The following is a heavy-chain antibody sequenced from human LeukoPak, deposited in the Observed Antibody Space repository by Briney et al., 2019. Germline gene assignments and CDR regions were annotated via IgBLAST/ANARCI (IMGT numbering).Heavy chain of an antibody. J-gene: IGHJ6*02. CDR1: GFTFSSYS. D-gene: IGHD3-3*01. CDR2: ISSSSSYI. Sequence: GGSLRLSCAASGFTFSSYSMNWVRQAPGKGLEWVSSISSSSSYIYYADSVKGRFTISRDNAKNSLYLQMNSLRAEDTAVYYCARDLVIFGVVTSRLYYYYGMDVWGQGTTVTVSS. V-gene: IGHV3-21*01. CDR3: ARDLVIFGVVTSRLYYYYGMDV.